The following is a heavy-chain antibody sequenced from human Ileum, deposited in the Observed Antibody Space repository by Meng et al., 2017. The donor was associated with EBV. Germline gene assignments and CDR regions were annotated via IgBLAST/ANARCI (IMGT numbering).Heavy chain of an antibody. J-gene: IGHJ4*02. V-gene: IGHV4-34*01. D-gene: IGHD1-26*01. CDR3: ARRGSYGGGCDY. CDR2: INPSEGT. Sequence: VHVHQGGEGLLQPSGTLSLTCAVFGGSFTDDYWTWIRQPPGKGLEWSGEINPSEGTNYNPSLKSRVTISVDTSKNQFSLKMNSLTAADTAIYYCARRGSYGGGCDYWGQGTLVTVSS. CDR1: GGSFTDDY.